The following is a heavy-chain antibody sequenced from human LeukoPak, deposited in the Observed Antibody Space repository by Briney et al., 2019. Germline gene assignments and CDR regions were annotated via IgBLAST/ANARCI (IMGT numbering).Heavy chain of an antibody. CDR2: IIPIFGTA. J-gene: IGHJ4*02. D-gene: IGHD3-10*01. Sequence: SVKVSCKASGGTFSSYAISWVRQAPGQGLEWMGRIIPIFGTANYAQKFQGRVTITTDESTNTAYMELSSLTSEDTAVYYCARANWFGESTGPCDYWGQGTLVTVS. CDR1: GGTFSSYA. V-gene: IGHV1-69*05. CDR3: ARANWFGESTGPCDY.